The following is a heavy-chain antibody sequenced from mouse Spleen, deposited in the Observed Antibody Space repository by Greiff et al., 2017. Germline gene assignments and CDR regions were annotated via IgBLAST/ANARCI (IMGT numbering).Heavy chain of an antibody. CDR3: ARHDGYDEGTYAMDY. CDR2: ISNLAYSI. D-gene: IGHD2-2*01. CDR1: GFTFSDYG. V-gene: IGHV5-15*01. J-gene: IGHJ4*01. Sequence: EVNLVESGGGLVQPGGSLKLSCAASGFTFSDYGMAWVRQAPRKGPEWVAFISNLAYSIYYADTVTGRFTISRENAKNTLYLEMSSLRSEDTAMYYCARHDGYDEGTYAMDYWGQGTSVTVSS.